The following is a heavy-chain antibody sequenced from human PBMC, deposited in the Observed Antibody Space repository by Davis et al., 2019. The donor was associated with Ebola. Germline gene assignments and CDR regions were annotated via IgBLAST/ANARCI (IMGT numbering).Heavy chain of an antibody. J-gene: IGHJ6*03. D-gene: IGHD6-19*01. CDR3: ARHPRIAVAGTIYYYYNMDV. V-gene: IGHV5-10-1*01. CDR2: IDPSDSYT. CDR1: GYSFTSYW. Sequence: KVSCKGSGYSFTSYWISWVRQMPGKGLEWMGRIDPSDSYTNYSPSFQGHVTISADKSISTAYLQWSSLKASDTAMYYCARHPRIAVAGTIYYYYNMDVWGKGTTVTVSS.